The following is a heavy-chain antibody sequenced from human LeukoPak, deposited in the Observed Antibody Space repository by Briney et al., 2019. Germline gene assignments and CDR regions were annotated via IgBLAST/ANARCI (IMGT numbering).Heavy chain of an antibody. V-gene: IGHV4-30-4*08. Sequence: SQTLSLTCTVSGGSISSGDYYWSWIRQPPGKGLEWIGYIYYSGSTYYNPSLKGRVTISVDTSKNQFSLKLSSVTAADTAVYYCARAYYDSSGPWYFDLWGRGTLVTVSS. D-gene: IGHD3-22*01. CDR2: IYYSGST. J-gene: IGHJ2*01. CDR3: ARAYYDSSGPWYFDL. CDR1: GGSISSGDYY.